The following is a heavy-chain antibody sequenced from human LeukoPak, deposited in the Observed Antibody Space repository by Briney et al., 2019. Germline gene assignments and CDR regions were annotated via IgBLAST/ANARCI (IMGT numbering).Heavy chain of an antibody. Sequence: GRSLRLACAAAAFTFADYAMDWVRQPPGKGLEWVAGISRDSRLTGYADSVKGRFTISRDSGEKFVYLQMNSLRTEDTALYYCAKVIAHLSYAMDVWGQGATVTVSS. V-gene: IGHV3-9*01. CDR2: ISRDSRLT. D-gene: IGHD2-15*01. CDR3: AKVIAHLSYAMDV. J-gene: IGHJ6*02. CDR1: AFTFADYA.